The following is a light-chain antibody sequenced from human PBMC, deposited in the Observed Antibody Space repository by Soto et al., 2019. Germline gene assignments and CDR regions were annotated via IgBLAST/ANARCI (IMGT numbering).Light chain of an antibody. CDR1: SGHSSYA. CDR3: QTWGTGILVV. J-gene: IGLJ2*01. Sequence: QAVVTQSPSASASLGASVKLTCTLSSGHSSYAIAWHQQQPEKGPRYLMKLNSDGSHSKGDGIPDRFSGSSSGAERYLTISGLQSEDEADYSCQTWGTGILVVFGGGTQLTVL. CDR2: LNSDGSH. V-gene: IGLV4-69*01.